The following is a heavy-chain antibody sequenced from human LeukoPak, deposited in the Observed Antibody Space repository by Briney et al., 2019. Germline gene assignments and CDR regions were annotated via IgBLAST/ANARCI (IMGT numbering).Heavy chain of an antibody. CDR3: ARGVPGSYSVWGLLGFMDV. D-gene: IGHD3-10*01. V-gene: IGHV4-59*01. J-gene: IGHJ6*02. CDR1: GGSISSYY. CDR2: IYYSGST. Sequence: PSETLSLTCTVSGGSISSYYWSWIRQPPGKGLEWIGYIYYSGSTNYNPSLKSRVTISVDTSKNQFSLKLRSVTAADTAVYYCARGVPGSYSVWGLLGFMDVWGQGTTVTVSS.